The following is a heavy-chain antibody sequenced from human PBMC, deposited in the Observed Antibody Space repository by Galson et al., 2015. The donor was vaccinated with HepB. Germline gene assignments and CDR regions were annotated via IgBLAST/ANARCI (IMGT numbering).Heavy chain of an antibody. CDR3: ARGYCGGDCYFGVDY. V-gene: IGHV1-2*02. D-gene: IGHD2-21*02. J-gene: IGHJ4*02. CDR1: EYIFTSYH. Sequence: SVKVSCKASEYIFTSYHMNWVRQAPGRGLEWMGWINPNSGGTNYAQKFQGRVTMTRDTSISTAYMELSRLRSDDTAVYYCARGYCGGDCYFGVDYWGQGTLVAVSS. CDR2: INPNSGGT.